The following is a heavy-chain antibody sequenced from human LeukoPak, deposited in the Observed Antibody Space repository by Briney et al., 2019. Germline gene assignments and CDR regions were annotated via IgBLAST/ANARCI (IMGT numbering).Heavy chain of an antibody. Sequence: SETLSLTCTVSGGSISSYYWSWIRQPAGKGLEWIGCIYTSGSITYNPSLKSRVSMSVDTSKNQFSLKLSSVTAADTAVYYCARGSRNHYDGSGYYYYWGQGTLVTVSS. CDR3: ARGSRNHYDGSGYYYY. J-gene: IGHJ4*02. V-gene: IGHV4-4*07. D-gene: IGHD3-22*01. CDR1: GGSISSYY. CDR2: IYTSGSI.